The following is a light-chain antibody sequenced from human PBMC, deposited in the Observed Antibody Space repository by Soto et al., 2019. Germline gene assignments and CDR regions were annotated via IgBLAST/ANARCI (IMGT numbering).Light chain of an antibody. CDR3: SSYTTSNAQV. Sequence: QSALTQPASVSGSPGQSIAISCTGTSSDIGGYNYVSWYQQHPGKAPKLIIYDVTNRPSGVSNRFSGSKSGDTASLTISGLQAEDEAYYYCSSYTTSNAQVFGGGTKLTVL. V-gene: IGLV2-14*03. CDR1: SSDIGGYNY. CDR2: DVT. J-gene: IGLJ2*01.